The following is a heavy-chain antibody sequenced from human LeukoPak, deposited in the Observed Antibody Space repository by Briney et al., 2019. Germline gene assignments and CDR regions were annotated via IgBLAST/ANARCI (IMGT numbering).Heavy chain of an antibody. V-gene: IGHV1-69*13. CDR1: GYTFTSYG. Sequence: GASVKVSCKASGYTFTSYGISWVRQAPGQGLEWMGGIIPIFGTANYAQKFQGRVTITADESTSTAYMELSSLRSEDTAVYYCARETMVRGVIYHWFDPWGQGTLVTVSS. D-gene: IGHD3-10*01. CDR2: IIPIFGTA. CDR3: ARETMVRGVIYHWFDP. J-gene: IGHJ5*02.